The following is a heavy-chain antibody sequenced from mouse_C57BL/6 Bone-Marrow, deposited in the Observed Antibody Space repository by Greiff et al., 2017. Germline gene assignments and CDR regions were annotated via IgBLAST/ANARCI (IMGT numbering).Heavy chain of an antibody. J-gene: IGHJ2*01. D-gene: IGHD3-2*02. CDR3: AGEGSGSDFDY. CDR1: GYTFTSYW. CDR2: IEPNGGGT. V-gene: IGHV1-72*01. Sequence: QVQLKQSGAELVKPWASVKLSCKASGYTFTSYWMHWVKQRPGRGLEWIGRIEPNGGGTKDNEKFKSKATLTVDKHTSTAYMQLSSLTSEDSAVYDCAGEGSGSDFDYWGQGTTLTVSS.